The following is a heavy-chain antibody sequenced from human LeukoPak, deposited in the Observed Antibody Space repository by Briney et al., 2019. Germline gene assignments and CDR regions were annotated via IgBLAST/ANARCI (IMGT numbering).Heavy chain of an antibody. CDR2: IYYSGSS. V-gene: IGHV4-59*01. D-gene: IGHD3-22*01. CDR3: ARRLYDSSGYYLDY. Sequence: NPSETLSLTCTVSGGSISSSYWSWIRQPPGKGLEWIGYIYYSGSSNYNPSLKSRVTISVDTSKNQFSLKVNSVTAADTAIYYCARRLYDSSGYYLDYWGQGTLVTVSS. J-gene: IGHJ4*02. CDR1: GGSISSSY.